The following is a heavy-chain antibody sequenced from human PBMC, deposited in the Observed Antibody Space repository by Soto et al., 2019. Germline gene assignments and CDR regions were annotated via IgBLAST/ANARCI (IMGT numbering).Heavy chain of an antibody. V-gene: IGHV3-23*01. CDR2: ISGSGGST. Sequence: PGGSLRLSCAASGFTFSSYAMSWVRQAPGKGLEWVSAISGSGGSTYYADSVKGRFTISRDNSKNTLYLQMNSLRAEDTAVYYCAKAHYYGSGSYYNEPYYYGIDVWGQGTTVTVSS. CDR1: GFTFSSYA. J-gene: IGHJ6*02. CDR3: AKAHYYGSGSYYNEPYYYGIDV. D-gene: IGHD3-10*01.